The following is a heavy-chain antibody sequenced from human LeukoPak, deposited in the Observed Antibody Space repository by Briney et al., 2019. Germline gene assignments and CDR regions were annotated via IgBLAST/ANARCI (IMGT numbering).Heavy chain of an antibody. CDR3: ARLQGDSTAVFDY. CDR1: GGSFSGYY. J-gene: IGHJ4*02. D-gene: IGHD2-21*01. V-gene: IGHV4-34*01. CDR2: INHSGST. Sequence: PSETLSLTCAVYGGSFSGYYWSWIRQPPGKGLEWIGEINHSGSTNYNPSLKSRVTISVDTSKNQFSLRLTSVTAADTAVYYCARLQGDSTAVFDYWGRGTLVSVSP.